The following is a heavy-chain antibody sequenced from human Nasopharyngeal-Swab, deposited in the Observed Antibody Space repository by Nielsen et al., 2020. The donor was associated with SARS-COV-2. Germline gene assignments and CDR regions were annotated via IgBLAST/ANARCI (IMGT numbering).Heavy chain of an antibody. CDR1: GYTFTSYY. D-gene: IGHD5-24*01. Sequence: ASVKVSCKASGYTFTSYYMHWVRQAPGQGLEWMRIINPSGGSTSYAQKFQGRVTMTRDTSTSTVYMELSSLRSEDTAVYYCARGGEMATITRDAFDIWGQGTMVTVSS. CDR2: INPSGGST. V-gene: IGHV1-46*01. J-gene: IGHJ3*02. CDR3: ARGGEMATITRDAFDI.